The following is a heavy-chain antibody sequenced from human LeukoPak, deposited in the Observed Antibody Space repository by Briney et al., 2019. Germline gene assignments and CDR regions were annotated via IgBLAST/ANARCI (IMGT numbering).Heavy chain of an antibody. J-gene: IGHJ4*02. V-gene: IGHV4-61*03. Sequence: PSETLSLTCTVSGDSASNGNYYWSWLRQPPGKALEWISYIYYTGKTYYNPSLEGRITILVDTSRNHFSVKLSSVTAADTAVYYCARSQNYYGSGDYWSQGTLVTVSS. CDR2: IYYTGKT. CDR3: ARSQNYYGSGDY. CDR1: GDSASNGNYY. D-gene: IGHD3-10*01.